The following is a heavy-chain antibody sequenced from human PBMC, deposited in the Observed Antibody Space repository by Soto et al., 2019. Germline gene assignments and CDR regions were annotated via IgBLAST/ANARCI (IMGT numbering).Heavy chain of an antibody. CDR2: IFSNDEK. D-gene: IGHD3-3*01. CDR3: ARISVTIFGVVFDY. V-gene: IGHV2-26*01. Sequence: QVTLKESGPVLAQPTETLTLTCTVSGFSLSNARMGVSWIRQPPGKALEWLAHIFSNDEKSYSTSLKSRLTISKDTSKSQVVLTMTNMDPVDTATYYCARISVTIFGVVFDYWGQGTLVTVSS. CDR1: GFSLSNARMG. J-gene: IGHJ4*02.